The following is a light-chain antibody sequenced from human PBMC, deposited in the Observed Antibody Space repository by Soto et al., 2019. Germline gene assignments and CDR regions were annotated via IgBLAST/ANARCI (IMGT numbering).Light chain of an antibody. CDR2: STN. CDR3: VLYMGSGISV. J-gene: IGLJ2*01. V-gene: IGLV8-61*01. Sequence: QTVVTQEPSFSVSPGRSVTLTCGLSSGSVSTNHFPSWYQQTPGQAPRTLIYSTNIRSSGVPDRFSGSILGNKAALTITGAQAVDESDYYCVLYMGSGISVFGGGTKLTVL. CDR1: SGSVSTNHF.